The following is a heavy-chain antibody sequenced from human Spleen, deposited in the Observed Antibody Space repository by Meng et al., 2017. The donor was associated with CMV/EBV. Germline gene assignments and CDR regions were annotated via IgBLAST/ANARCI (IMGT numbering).Heavy chain of an antibody. CDR3: ARIGTTAVG. Sequence: GESLKISCAASGLIVSSNYMSWVRQAPGKGLEWVSIIYSAGSAYYADSVKGRFTISRDNAKNSLYLQMNSLRAEDTAVYYCARIGTTAVGWGQGTLVTVSS. V-gene: IGHV3-66*01. D-gene: IGHD1-1*01. CDR1: GLIVSSNY. CDR2: IYSAGSA. J-gene: IGHJ4*02.